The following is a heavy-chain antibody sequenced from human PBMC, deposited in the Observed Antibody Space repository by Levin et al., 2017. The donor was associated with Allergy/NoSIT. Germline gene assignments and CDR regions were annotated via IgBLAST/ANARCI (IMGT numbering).Heavy chain of an antibody. CDR3: ASLGIVGATTSGSYFDY. D-gene: IGHD1-26*01. CDR1: GGSFSGYY. CDR2: INHSGST. Sequence: PSETLSLTCALYGGSFSGYYWSWIRQPPGKGLEWIGEINHSGSTNYNPSLKSRVTISVDTSKNQFSLKLSSVTAADTAVYYCASLGIVGATTSGSYFDYWCQGTLVTVSS. J-gene: IGHJ4*02. V-gene: IGHV4-34*01.